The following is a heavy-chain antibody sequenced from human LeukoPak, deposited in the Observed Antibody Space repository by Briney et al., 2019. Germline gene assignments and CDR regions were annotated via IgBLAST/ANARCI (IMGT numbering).Heavy chain of an antibody. CDR2: INSNGGST. Sequence: GGSLRLSCAASGFTFSSYGMSWVRQAPGKGLEWVSAINSNGGSTNYADSVKGRFTISRDNSKNTIYLQMNSLRAEDTAVYYCAKAMAGAFFSWGQGTLVTVSS. D-gene: IGHD6-19*01. CDR1: GFTFSSYG. CDR3: AKAMAGAFFS. J-gene: IGHJ5*02. V-gene: IGHV3-23*01.